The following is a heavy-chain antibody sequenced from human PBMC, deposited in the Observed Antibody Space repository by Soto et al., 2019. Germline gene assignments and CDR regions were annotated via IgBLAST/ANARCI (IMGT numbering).Heavy chain of an antibody. J-gene: IGHJ6*02. Sequence: GGSLRLSCAASGFTFSSYWMSWVRQAPGKGLEWVANIKQDGSEKYYVDSVKGRFTISRDNAKNSLYLQMNSLRAEDTAVYYCARDRYSYYDFWSGSLPYYYFGMDVWGQGTLVTVSS. V-gene: IGHV3-7*01. CDR2: IKQDGSEK. D-gene: IGHD3-3*01. CDR3: ARDRYSYYDFWSGSLPYYYFGMDV. CDR1: GFTFSSYW.